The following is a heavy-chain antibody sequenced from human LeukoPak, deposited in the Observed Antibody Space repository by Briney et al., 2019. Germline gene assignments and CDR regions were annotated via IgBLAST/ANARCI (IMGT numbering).Heavy chain of an antibody. J-gene: IGHJ4*02. CDR2: ISHDGSTT. CDR1: GFTFSRHG. Sequence: GGSLRLSCAASGFTFSRHGMHWVRQAPGKGLEWVAVISHDGSTTYYADSVKGRFTISRDNSKNTLYLQMDTLGAEDTAVYYCARAVVGKEDLDYWGQGTLVTVSS. CDR3: ARAVVGKEDLDY. D-gene: IGHD6-19*01. V-gene: IGHV3-30*19.